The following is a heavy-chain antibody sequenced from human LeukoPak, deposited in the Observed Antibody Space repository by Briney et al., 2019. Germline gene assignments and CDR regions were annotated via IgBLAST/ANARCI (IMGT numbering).Heavy chain of an antibody. Sequence: PGGSLRLSCAASGLTFSSYSMNWVRQAPGKGLEWVSYISSSSSTIYYADSVKGRFTISRDNAKISLYLQMNSLRVEDTAVYYCARATYDSSGYYYGRNAFDIWGQGTMVTVSS. CDR1: GLTFSSYS. CDR3: ARATYDSSGYYYGRNAFDI. J-gene: IGHJ3*02. V-gene: IGHV3-48*04. CDR2: ISSSSSTI. D-gene: IGHD3-22*01.